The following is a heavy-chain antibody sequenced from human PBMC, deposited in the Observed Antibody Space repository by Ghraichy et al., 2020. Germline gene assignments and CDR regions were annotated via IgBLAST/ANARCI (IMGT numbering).Heavy chain of an antibody. CDR2: ISYAGTTE. J-gene: IGHJ4*02. V-gene: IGHV3-30*04. CDR1: GFKFSDYA. Sequence: GESLNISCAASGFKFSDYAMHWVRQAPGKGLEWVAFISYAGTTEDYADSVRGRFTISRDDSKNTLYLQMNSLTPEDTSIFYCARGHDGGQGTLVIVSS. CDR3: ARGHD. D-gene: IGHD1-1*01.